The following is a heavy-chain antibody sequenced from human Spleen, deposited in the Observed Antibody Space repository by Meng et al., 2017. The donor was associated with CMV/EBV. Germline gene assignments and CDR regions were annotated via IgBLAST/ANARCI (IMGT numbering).Heavy chain of an antibody. J-gene: IGHJ3*02. D-gene: IGHD2-2*02. CDR1: GFTFSSYA. V-gene: IGHV3-23*01. CDR3: AKEARYCSSTSCYIQSAFDI. Sequence: GESLKISCAASGFTFSSYAMSWVRQAPGKGLEWVSAISGSGGSTYYADSVKGRFTISRDNSKNTLYLQMNSLRAEDTAVYYCAKEARYCSSTSCYIQSAFDIWGQGTMVTVSS. CDR2: ISGSGGST.